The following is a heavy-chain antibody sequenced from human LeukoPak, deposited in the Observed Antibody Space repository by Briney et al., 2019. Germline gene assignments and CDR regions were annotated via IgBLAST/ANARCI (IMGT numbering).Heavy chain of an antibody. CDR3: ARDDFVDTALVRFYY. Sequence: ADTLSLTCAVSGGSISSSNLWRWVRQPPGKGLEWIGEIYHSGSTNYNPSLKSRVTISVDKSKNQFSLKLSSVTAADTAVYYCARDDFVDTALVRFYYWGQGTLGTVS. CDR1: GGSISSSNL. CDR2: IYHSGST. D-gene: IGHD5-18*01. V-gene: IGHV4-4*02. J-gene: IGHJ4*02.